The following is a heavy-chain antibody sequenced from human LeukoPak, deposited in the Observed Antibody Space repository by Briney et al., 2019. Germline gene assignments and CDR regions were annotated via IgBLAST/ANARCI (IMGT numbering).Heavy chain of an antibody. CDR1: GFTFSSYS. J-gene: IGHJ4*02. D-gene: IGHD3-9*01. Sequence: GGSLRLSCAASGFTFSSYSMNWVRQAPGKGLEWVSSISSSSSYIYYADSVKGRFTISRDNAKNSLNLQMNSLRAEDTGVYYCAKDRGSRNEILTGRPRASMDFDYWGQGTLVIVSS. V-gene: IGHV3-21*01. CDR3: AKDRGSRNEILTGRPRASMDFDY. CDR2: ISSSSSYI.